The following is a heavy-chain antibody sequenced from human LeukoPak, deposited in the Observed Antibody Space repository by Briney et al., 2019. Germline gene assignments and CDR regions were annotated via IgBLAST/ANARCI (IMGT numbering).Heavy chain of an antibody. Sequence: PGGSLRLSCAASEFTFSNYWMTWVRQAPGKGLEWVSYISSSSSTIYYADSVKGRFTISRDNAKNSLYLQMNSLRDEDTAVYYCAGGYYDSRTFDIWGQGTMVTVSS. CDR3: AGGYYDSRTFDI. CDR2: ISSSSSTI. V-gene: IGHV3-48*02. CDR1: EFTFSNYW. D-gene: IGHD3-22*01. J-gene: IGHJ3*02.